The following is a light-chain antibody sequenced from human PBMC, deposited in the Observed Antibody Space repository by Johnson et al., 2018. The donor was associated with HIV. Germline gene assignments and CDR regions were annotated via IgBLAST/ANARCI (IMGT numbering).Light chain of an antibody. Sequence: QSVLTQPPSVSAAPGQKVTISCSGSSSNSGNNYVSWYQQLPGTAPKLLIYENNKRPSGIPDRFSGSKSGTSATLGITGLQTGDEADYYCGTWDSSLTAVFGTGTKVTVL. J-gene: IGLJ1*01. V-gene: IGLV1-51*02. CDR1: SSNSGNNY. CDR3: GTWDSSLTAV. CDR2: ENN.